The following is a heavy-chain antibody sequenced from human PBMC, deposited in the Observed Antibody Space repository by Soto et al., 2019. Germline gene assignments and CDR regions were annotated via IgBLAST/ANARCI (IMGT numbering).Heavy chain of an antibody. CDR2: INHRGST. V-gene: IGHV4-34*01. Sequence: SETLSLTCSVYGASFSDFFWRWIRQSPGKGLEWIGEINHRGSTNYNPSLKSRATMSVDTSKNQFSLTVTSVTAADTAVYYCASTYPYDSRGLDEYWGQGTLVTVYS. J-gene: IGHJ4*02. D-gene: IGHD3-22*01. CDR1: GASFSDFF. CDR3: ASTYPYDSRGLDEY.